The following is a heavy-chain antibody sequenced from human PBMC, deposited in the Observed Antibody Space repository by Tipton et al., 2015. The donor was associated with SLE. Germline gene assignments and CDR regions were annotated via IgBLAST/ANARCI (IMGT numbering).Heavy chain of an antibody. CDR3: ARVAQDWYFDL. CDR2: INHSGRT. J-gene: IGHJ2*01. Sequence: TLSLTCAVYGGSFRDCSWTWIRKPPGKGLEWIGEINHSGRTNYNPSLKSRVTISVDTSKNQFSLKLSSVTAADTAVYYCARVAQDWYFDLWGRGTLVTVSS. CDR1: GGSFRDCS. V-gene: IGHV4-34*01.